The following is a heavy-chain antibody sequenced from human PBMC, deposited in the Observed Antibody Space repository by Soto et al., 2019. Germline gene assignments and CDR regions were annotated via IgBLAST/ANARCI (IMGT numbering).Heavy chain of an antibody. CDR1: GGSISSYY. CDR3: ARVYCGGDCYSPPFGWFDP. D-gene: IGHD2-21*02. CDR2: IYYSGST. V-gene: IGHV4-59*01. J-gene: IGHJ5*02. Sequence: SETLSLTCTVSGGSISSYYWSWIRQPPGKGLEWIGYIYYSGSTNYNPSLKSRVTISVDTSKNQFSLKLSSVTAADTAVYYCARVYCGGDCYSPPFGWFDPWVQGTLVTSPQ.